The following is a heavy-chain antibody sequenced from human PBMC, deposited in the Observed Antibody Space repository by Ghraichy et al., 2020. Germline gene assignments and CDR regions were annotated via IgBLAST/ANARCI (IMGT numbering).Heavy chain of an antibody. Sequence: GESLNISCAASGFTFSNAWMSWVRQAPGKGLEWVGRIKSKTDGGTTDYAAPVKGRFTISRDDSKNTLYLQMNSLKTEDTAVYYCTTEHYDFWSAYPYWGQGTLVTVSS. J-gene: IGHJ4*02. D-gene: IGHD3-3*01. CDR1: GFTFSNAW. CDR3: TTEHYDFWSAYPY. CDR2: IKSKTDGGTT. V-gene: IGHV3-15*01.